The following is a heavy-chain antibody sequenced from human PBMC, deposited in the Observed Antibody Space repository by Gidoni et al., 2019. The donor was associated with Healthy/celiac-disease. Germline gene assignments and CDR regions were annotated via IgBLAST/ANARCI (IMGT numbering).Heavy chain of an antibody. D-gene: IGHD1-26*01. V-gene: IGHV1-69*01. CDR2: IIPIFSTA. Sequence: QVQLVQSGAALTKPGSAVKVSCRASGGTFSSYATSWVRQAPGQGLEWMGGIIPIFSTANYAQKFQGRVTITADESTSTAYMELSSLRSEDTAVYCGARDNSSGSPGTLDYWGQGTLVTVSS. CDR3: ARDNSSGSPGTLDY. J-gene: IGHJ4*02. CDR1: GGTFSSYA.